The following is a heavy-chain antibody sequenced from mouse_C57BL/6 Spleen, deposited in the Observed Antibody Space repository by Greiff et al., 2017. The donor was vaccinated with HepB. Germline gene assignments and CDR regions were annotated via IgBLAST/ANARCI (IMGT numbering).Heavy chain of an antibody. J-gene: IGHJ4*01. CDR2: IRSKSSNYAT. V-gene: IGHV10-3*01. D-gene: IGHD1-1*01. CDR3: VRDFRYYGIPHAMDY. CDR1: GFTFNTYA. Sequence: EVQGVESGGGLVQPKGSLKLSCAASGFTFNTYAMHWVRQAPGKGLEWVARIRSKSSNYATSYADSVKDRFTISRDDSQSMLYLQMNNLKTEDTAMYYGVRDFRYYGIPHAMDYWGQGTSVTVSS.